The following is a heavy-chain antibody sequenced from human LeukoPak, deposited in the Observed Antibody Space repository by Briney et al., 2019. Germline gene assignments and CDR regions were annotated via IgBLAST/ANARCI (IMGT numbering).Heavy chain of an antibody. CDR1: GFTFSSYW. Sequence: GGSLRLSCAASGFTFSSYWMSWVRQAPGKGLEWVANIKQDGSEKYYVDSVKGRFTISRDNAKNSLYLQMNSLRAEDTAVYYCARGSYDFWSGYRGGYWGQGTLLTVSS. J-gene: IGHJ4*02. V-gene: IGHV3-7*01. D-gene: IGHD3-3*01. CDR3: ARGSYDFWSGYRGGY. CDR2: IKQDGSEK.